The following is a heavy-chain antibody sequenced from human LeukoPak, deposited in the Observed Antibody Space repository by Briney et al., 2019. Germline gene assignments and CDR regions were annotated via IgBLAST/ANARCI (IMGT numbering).Heavy chain of an antibody. V-gene: IGHV3-15*01. CDR3: TTGPGNSGY. D-gene: IGHD4-23*01. CDR1: GLTFSNAW. CDR2: IKSTTVDGTP. Sequence: GSLRLSCAVSGLTFSNAWMSWVRQAPGKGLEWVGRIKSTTVDGTPEYAAPVKGRFTISRDDSKNTVYLQVNSLKTEDTAVYYCTTGPGNSGYWGQGTLVTVSS. J-gene: IGHJ4*02.